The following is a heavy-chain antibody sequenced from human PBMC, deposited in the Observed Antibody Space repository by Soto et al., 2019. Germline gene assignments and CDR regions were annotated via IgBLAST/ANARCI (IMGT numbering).Heavy chain of an antibody. CDR1: GFTFSSYG. V-gene: IGHV3-30*18. Sequence: GGSLRLSCAASGFTFSSYGMHWVRQAPGKGLEWVAVISYDGSNKYYVDSVKGRFTISRDNSKNTLYLQMNSLRAEDTAVYYCAKDSPYYYDSSGYSYWGQGTLVTVSS. CDR3: AKDSPYYYDSSGYSY. D-gene: IGHD3-22*01. CDR2: ISYDGSNK. J-gene: IGHJ4*02.